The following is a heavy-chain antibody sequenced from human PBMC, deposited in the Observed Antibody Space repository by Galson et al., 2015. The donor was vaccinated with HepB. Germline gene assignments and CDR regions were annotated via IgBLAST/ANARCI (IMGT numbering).Heavy chain of an antibody. CDR2: ISSNGGST. Sequence: SLRLSCAASGFTFSSYAMHWVRQAPGKGLEYVSAISSNGGSTYYANSVKGRFTISRDNSKNTLYLQMGSLRAEDMAVYYCARAPSSSMGYYYYGMDVWGQGTTVTVSS. D-gene: IGHD3-16*01. CDR1: GFTFSSYA. V-gene: IGHV3-64*01. J-gene: IGHJ6*02. CDR3: ARAPSSSMGYYYYGMDV.